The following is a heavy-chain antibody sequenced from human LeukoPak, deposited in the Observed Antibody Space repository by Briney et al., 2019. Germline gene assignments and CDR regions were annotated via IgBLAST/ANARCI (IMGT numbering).Heavy chain of an antibody. V-gene: IGHV3-23*01. Sequence: GGSLRLSCAASGFTFSTYAMSWVRQPPGRGLEWVPVNSGGGGGTHYADSVKGRFTISRDNAKNSLYLQMNSLRAEDTAVYYCARLAYCGGDCYWFDLWGRGTLVTVSS. D-gene: IGHD2-21*02. J-gene: IGHJ2*01. CDR3: ARLAYCGGDCYWFDL. CDR2: NSGGGGGT. CDR1: GFTFSTYA.